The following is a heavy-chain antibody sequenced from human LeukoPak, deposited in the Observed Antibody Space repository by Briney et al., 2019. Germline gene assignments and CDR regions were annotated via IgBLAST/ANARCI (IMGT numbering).Heavy chain of an antibody. CDR3: ARDRGSYGYWIDY. J-gene: IGHJ4*02. Sequence: PGGSLRLSCAASGFTFSSYSMNWVRQAPGRGLEGVSSMRSSSSYIYYADSVKGRFTISRDNAKNSLYLQMNSLRAEDTAVYYCARDRGSYGYWIDYWGQGTLVTVSS. V-gene: IGHV3-21*01. CDR1: GFTFSSYS. CDR2: MRSSSSYI. D-gene: IGHD5-18*01.